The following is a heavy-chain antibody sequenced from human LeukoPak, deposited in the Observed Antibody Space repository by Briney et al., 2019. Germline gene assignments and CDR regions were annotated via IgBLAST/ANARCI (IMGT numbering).Heavy chain of an antibody. Sequence: LGGSLRLSCAASGFTFSSYAMSWVRQAPGKGLEWVSVISGSGTNTYYADSVKGRFTISRDNSKNTLYLQMNSLRAEDTAVYYCAKSFGPVIAAAGTGADWGQGTLVTVSS. V-gene: IGHV3-23*01. CDR1: GFTFSSYA. CDR2: ISGSGTNT. CDR3: AKSFGPVIAAAGTGAD. J-gene: IGHJ4*02. D-gene: IGHD6-13*01.